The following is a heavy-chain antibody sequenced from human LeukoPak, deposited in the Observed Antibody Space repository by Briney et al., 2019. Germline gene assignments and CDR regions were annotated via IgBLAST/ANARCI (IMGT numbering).Heavy chain of an antibody. D-gene: IGHD2-2*02. CDR2: FYPEDGET. CDR1: GYTLTELS. CDR3: ATDLSYTTNWFDP. J-gene: IGHJ5*02. V-gene: IGHV1-24*01. Sequence: SVKLSCKVSGYTLTELSMHWVRQAPGKGLEWMGGFYPEDGETIYAQKFQGRVTMTEDTSTDTAYMELSSLRSEDTAVYYCATDLSYTTNWFDPWGQGTLVTVSS.